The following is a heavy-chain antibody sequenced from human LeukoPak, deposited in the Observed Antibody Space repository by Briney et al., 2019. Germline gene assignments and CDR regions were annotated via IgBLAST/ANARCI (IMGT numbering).Heavy chain of an antibody. V-gene: IGHV3-21*01. J-gene: IGHJ4*02. Sequence: GGSLRLSCAASGFTFSSYSMNWVRKAPGKGLEWVSSISSSSSYIYYADSVKGRFTISRDNAKNSLYLQMNGLRAEDTAVYYCARGESGWYPYWGQGTLVTVSS. CDR1: GFTFSSYS. CDR3: ARGESGWYPY. CDR2: ISSSSSYI. D-gene: IGHD6-19*01.